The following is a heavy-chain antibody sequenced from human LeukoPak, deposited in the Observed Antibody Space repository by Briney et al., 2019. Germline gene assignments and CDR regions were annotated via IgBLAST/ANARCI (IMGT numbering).Heavy chain of an antibody. V-gene: IGHV1-46*01. CDR3: ARDLGGPYDSSGYYQDY. J-gene: IGHJ4*02. Sequence: ASVKVSCKASGYTFTSYYMHWARQAPGQGLEWMGIINPSGGSTSYAQKFQGRVTMTRDTSTSTVYMELSSLRSEDTAVYYCARDLGGPYDSSGYYQDYWGQGTLVTVSS. CDR1: GYTFTSYY. CDR2: INPSGGST. D-gene: IGHD3-22*01.